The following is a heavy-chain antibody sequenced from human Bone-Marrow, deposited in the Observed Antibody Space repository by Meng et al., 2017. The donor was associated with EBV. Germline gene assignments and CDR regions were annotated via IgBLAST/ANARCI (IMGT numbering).Heavy chain of an antibody. CDR3: ATWNNNGWYYGY. V-gene: IGHV4-34*02. J-gene: IGHJ4*01. D-gene: IGHD6-19*01. Sequence: QVQCPLCGAGLLYPEGTRALTCPGFGGSVSGSDLSWIRQPPGKGLEWIGEINLGGNTNYNPSLKSRVSISVDTSKNHFSLKVNSVTAADTAVYYCATWNNNGWYYGYWGQGTLVTVSS. CDR2: INLGGNT. CDR1: GGSVSGSD.